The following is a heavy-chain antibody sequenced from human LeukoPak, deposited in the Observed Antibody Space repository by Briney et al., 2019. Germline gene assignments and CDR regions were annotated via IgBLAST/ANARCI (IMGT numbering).Heavy chain of an antibody. CDR3: VRDRTKYCSSTSCPLDY. CDR1: GYTFTCYY. J-gene: IGHJ4*02. Sequence: ASVKVSCKASGYTFTCYYMHWVRQAPGQGLEWMGIINPSGGSTSYAQKFQGRVTMTRDTSTSTVYMELSSLRSEDTAVYYCVRDRTKYCSSTSCPLDYWGQGTLVTVSS. CDR2: INPSGGST. V-gene: IGHV1-46*01. D-gene: IGHD2-2*01.